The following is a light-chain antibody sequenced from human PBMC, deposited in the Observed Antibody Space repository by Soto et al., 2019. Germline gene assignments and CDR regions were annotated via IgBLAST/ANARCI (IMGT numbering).Light chain of an antibody. Sequence: DIQMTQSPSTLSASVGDRATITCRASQNISSGLAWYQQKPGKAPKLLIYKASSLESGVPSRFSGSGSGTEFTLTISSLQPDDFATYYCQQYNSYSWTFGQGTKVEIK. J-gene: IGKJ1*01. CDR3: QQYNSYSWT. V-gene: IGKV1-5*03. CDR2: KAS. CDR1: QNISSG.